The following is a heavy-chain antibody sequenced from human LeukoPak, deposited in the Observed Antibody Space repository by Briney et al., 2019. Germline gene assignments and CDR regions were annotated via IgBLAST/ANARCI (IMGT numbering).Heavy chain of an antibody. Sequence: PSETLSLTCTVSSGSISTSNYYWGWVRQPPGKALEWFGNIFYSGSTYYSPSLKSRVTISLDTSRNQFSLKLSSVTAADTAVYYCARHRSGLLLWFGESAFDYWGQGTLITVSS. J-gene: IGHJ4*02. CDR3: ARHRSGLLLWFGESAFDY. CDR1: SGSISTSNYY. CDR2: IFYSGST. V-gene: IGHV4-39*01. D-gene: IGHD3-10*01.